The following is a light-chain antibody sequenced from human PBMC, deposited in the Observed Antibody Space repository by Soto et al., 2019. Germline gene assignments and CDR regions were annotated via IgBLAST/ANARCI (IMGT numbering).Light chain of an antibody. J-gene: IGKJ1*01. Sequence: DIVMTQAPDSLAVSLGERATINCKSSQSIFFSPNNKNCLAWFQQNPGQPPKLLIYWTSSRESGVPDLFTGSGSGTDFTLTISGRQAEDVAVYYCQQYYDTPTFGQGTKVEIK. V-gene: IGKV4-1*01. CDR3: QQYYDTPT. CDR1: QSIFFSPNNKNC. CDR2: WTS.